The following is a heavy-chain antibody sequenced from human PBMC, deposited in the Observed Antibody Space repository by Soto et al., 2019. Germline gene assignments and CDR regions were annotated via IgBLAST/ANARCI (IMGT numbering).Heavy chain of an antibody. J-gene: IGHJ6*02. D-gene: IGHD3-22*01. CDR1: GGSISSYY. V-gene: IGHV4-59*08. CDR3: ARHPSRRYYDSSGYYYPLVYGMDV. Sequence: PSETLSLTCTVSGGSISSYYWSWIRQPPGKGLEWIGYIYYSGSTNYNPSLKSRVTISVDTSKNQFSLKLSSVTAADTAVYYCARHPSRRYYDSSGYYYPLVYGMDVWGQGTTVTV. CDR2: IYYSGST.